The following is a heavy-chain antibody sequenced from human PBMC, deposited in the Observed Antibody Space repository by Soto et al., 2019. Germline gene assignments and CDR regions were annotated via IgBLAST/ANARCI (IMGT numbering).Heavy chain of an antibody. J-gene: IGHJ4*02. D-gene: IGHD5-12*01. V-gene: IGHV3-30-3*01. CDR3: ARDSEMATMAGLDY. Sequence: QTGGSLRLSCAASGFTFSSYAMHWVRQAPGKGLEWVAVISYDGSNKYYADSVKGRFTISRDNSKNTLYLQMNSLRAEDTAVYYCARDSEMATMAGLDYWGQGTLVTVSS. CDR1: GFTFSSYA. CDR2: ISYDGSNK.